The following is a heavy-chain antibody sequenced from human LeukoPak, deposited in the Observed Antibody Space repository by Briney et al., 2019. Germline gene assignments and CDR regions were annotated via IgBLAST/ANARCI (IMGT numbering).Heavy chain of an antibody. Sequence: PSETLSLTCTVSGGSISGTSYYWGWIRQSPGKGLEWIGSIIYSGSTYYNPSLMSRVTISVDTSKNQFSLKLSSVTAADTAVYYCAGRRYYDFWSGYRRALIYMDVWGKGTTVTVSS. CDR3: AGRRYYDFWSGYRRALIYMDV. D-gene: IGHD3-3*01. J-gene: IGHJ6*03. CDR1: GGSISGTSYY. V-gene: IGHV4-39*07. CDR2: IIYSGST.